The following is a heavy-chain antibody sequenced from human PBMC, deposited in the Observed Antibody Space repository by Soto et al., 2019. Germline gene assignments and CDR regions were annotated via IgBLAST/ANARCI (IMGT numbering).Heavy chain of an antibody. CDR1: GFTFSSYA. J-gene: IGHJ1*01. CDR3: AKDPGGWMVYATSGYLQH. Sequence: PGGSLRLSXAASGFTFSSYAMSWVRQAPGKGLEWVSAISGSGGSTYYADSVKGRFTISRDNSKNTLYLQMNSLRAEDTAVYYCAKDPGGWMVYATSGYLQHWGQGTLVTVSS. D-gene: IGHD2-8*01. V-gene: IGHV3-23*01. CDR2: ISGSGGST.